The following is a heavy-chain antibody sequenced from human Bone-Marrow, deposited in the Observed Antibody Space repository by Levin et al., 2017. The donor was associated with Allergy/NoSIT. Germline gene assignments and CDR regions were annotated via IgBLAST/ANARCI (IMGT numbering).Heavy chain of an antibody. V-gene: IGHV1-18*01. CDR1: GDTFRGFG. Sequence: ASVKVSCKASGDTFRGFGISWVRLAPGRGPEWVGWISAFNGDTKYARGLQGRVTMTTDTSATTAYMQLTSLRSDDTAVYYCARDFGRYSDYFDSWGQGTPVIVSS. J-gene: IGHJ4*02. CDR3: ARDFGRYSDYFDS. CDR2: ISAFNGDT. D-gene: IGHD1-26*01.